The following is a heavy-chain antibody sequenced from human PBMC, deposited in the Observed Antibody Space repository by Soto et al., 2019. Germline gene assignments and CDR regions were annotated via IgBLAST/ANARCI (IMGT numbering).Heavy chain of an antibody. V-gene: IGHV4-31*03. Sequence: QVQLQESGPGLVKPSQTLSLTCTVSGVSVSGGVYYWNWIRQHPEKGLEWIGYIYYSGSTYYNPSLLSRVTTSADTSKNQFALQLSSVTAADTAVDYCSRSSVAGAGYFQHWGQGTQVIVSS. CDR2: IYYSGST. D-gene: IGHD6-19*01. J-gene: IGHJ1*01. CDR1: GVSVSGGVYY. CDR3: SRSSVAGAGYFQH.